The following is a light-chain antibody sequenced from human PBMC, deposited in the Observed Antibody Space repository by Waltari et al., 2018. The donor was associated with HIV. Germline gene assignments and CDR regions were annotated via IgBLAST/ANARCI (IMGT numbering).Light chain of an antibody. CDR3: MLFFRSSYR. Sequence: QTVVTQEPSVTVSPGGTVTLNCTSAPGPVSTGHYANWFQPQPGKAPRPLTYSSNKKPSGTPVWVSGTLVGDRAVLILSTVWPEDEADYFSMLFFRSSYRFGGGTKVTVL. CDR2: SSN. V-gene: IGLV7-43*01. CDR1: PGPVSTGHY. J-gene: IGLJ2*01.